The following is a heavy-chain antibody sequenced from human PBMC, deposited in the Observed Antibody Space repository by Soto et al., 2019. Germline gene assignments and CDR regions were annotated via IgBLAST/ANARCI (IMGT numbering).Heavy chain of an antibody. J-gene: IGHJ3*02. V-gene: IGHV4-34*01. D-gene: IGHD1-1*01. CDR1: GGFVSSGSYY. CDR2: MSHSGGT. CDR3: ARVERGTGTTVVDAFDI. Sequence: QVQLQQWGAGLLKPSETLSLTCAVYGGFVSSGSYYWSWIRQPPGKGLEWIGEMSHSGGTHFNPSLKSRVTISVDTSKNQFSLKMSSVTVSDTDLYYCARVERGTGTTVVDAFDIWGPGTMVTVSS.